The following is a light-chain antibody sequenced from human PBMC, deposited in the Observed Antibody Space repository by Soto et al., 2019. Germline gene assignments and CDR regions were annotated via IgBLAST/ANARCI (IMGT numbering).Light chain of an antibody. CDR2: GNS. V-gene: IGLV1-40*01. J-gene: IGLJ1*01. Sequence: QSVLTQPPSASGSPGQRVTISCTGTSSNIGAGYYVHWYQQLPGTAPKLLIYGNSNRPSGVPDRFSGSKSGTSASLAITGLQPQDEADYYCHSYDSSRSALYVFGTGTKLTVL. CDR1: SSNIGAGYY. CDR3: HSYDSSRSALYV.